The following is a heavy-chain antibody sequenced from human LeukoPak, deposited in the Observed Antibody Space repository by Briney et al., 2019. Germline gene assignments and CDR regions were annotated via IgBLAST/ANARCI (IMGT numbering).Heavy chain of an antibody. J-gene: IGHJ6*02. CDR3: ARDYQWLRAMDV. CDR1: GFIFSDYA. CDR2: MSYEGSNK. D-gene: IGHD6-19*01. Sequence: GRSLRLSCAASGFIFSDYAMHWVRQARGKGLEWVAVMSYEGSNKYYADSVKGRFTISRDNSKNTLYVQMNSLRVEDTAVYYCARDYQWLRAMDVWGQGTTVTVSS. V-gene: IGHV3-30-3*01.